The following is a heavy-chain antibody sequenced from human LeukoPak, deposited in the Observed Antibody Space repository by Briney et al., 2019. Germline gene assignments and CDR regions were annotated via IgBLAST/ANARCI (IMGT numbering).Heavy chain of an antibody. CDR2: IWYDGTHG. Sequence: GGSLRLSCAASGFIFSHYAMHWVRQTPGTGLEWVASIWYDGTHGNYVDSVKGRFTISRDNSKTTLYVQMNSLRAEDTAVYYCAKSFLTGYSLFDSWGQGTLVTVSS. CDR1: GFIFSHYA. V-gene: IGHV3-30*02. D-gene: IGHD3-9*01. J-gene: IGHJ4*02. CDR3: AKSFLTGYSLFDS.